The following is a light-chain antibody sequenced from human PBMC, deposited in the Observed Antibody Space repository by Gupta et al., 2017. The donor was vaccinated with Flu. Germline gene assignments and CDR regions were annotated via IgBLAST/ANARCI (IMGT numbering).Light chain of an antibody. J-gene: IGLJ2*01. V-gene: IGLV3-21*02. CDR1: NIGSKA. CDR3: QVWDSSSDHVV. CDR2: DDS. Sequence: GRTARITWGGNNIGSKAVHWYQQKPGQAPVLIVNDDSDRPSGIPERFSGSNSGNTATLTITRVEAGDEADYYCQVWDSSSDHVVFGGGTKLTVL.